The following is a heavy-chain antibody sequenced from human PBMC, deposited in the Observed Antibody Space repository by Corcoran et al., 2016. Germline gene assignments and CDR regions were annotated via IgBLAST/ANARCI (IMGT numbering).Heavy chain of an antibody. CDR3: ASSNYYDSSGYLPGAFDI. J-gene: IGHJ3*02. CDR1: GYTFTGYY. D-gene: IGHD3-22*01. V-gene: IGHV1-2*02. CDR2: INPHSGGT. Sequence: QVQLVQSGAEVKKPGASVKVSCKASGYTFTGYYMHWVRQAPGQGLEWLGWINPHSGGTNYSQKFQGGVTMARDTSISTAYMELSRLRSDDTAEYYWASSNYYDSSGYLPGAFDIWGQGTMVTVSS.